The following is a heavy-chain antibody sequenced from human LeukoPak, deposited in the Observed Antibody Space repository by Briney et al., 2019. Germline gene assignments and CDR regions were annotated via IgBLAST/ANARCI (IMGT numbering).Heavy chain of an antibody. D-gene: IGHD6-19*01. CDR3: ARDLGTSGWYTFDY. J-gene: IGHJ4*02. CDR1: GDSVSSKNGA. V-gene: IGHV6-1*01. CDR2: TYYRSKWYN. Sequence: SQTLSLTCAISGDSVSSKNGAWNWIRQSPSRGLEWLGRTYYRSKWYNDYAVSVQGRITINPDTSKNQSSLQLNSVTPEDTAVYYCARDLGTSGWYTFDYWGQGTLVTVSS.